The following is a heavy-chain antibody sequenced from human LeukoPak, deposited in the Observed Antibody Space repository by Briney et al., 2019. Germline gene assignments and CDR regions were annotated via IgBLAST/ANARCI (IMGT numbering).Heavy chain of an antibody. CDR1: GGSFSGYY. V-gene: IGHV4-34*01. J-gene: IGHJ4*02. CDR3: ARDSSIDYGSGSVYDY. D-gene: IGHD3-10*01. Sequence: SETLSLTCAVYGGSFSGYYWSWIRQPPGKGLEWIGKINHSGSTNYNPSLKSRVTISVDTSKNQFSLKLSSVTAADTAVYYCARDSSIDYGSGSVYDYWGQGTLVTVSS. CDR2: INHSGST.